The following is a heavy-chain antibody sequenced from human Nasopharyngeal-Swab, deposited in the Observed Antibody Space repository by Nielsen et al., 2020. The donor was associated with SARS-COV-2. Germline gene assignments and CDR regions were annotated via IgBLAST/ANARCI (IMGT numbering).Heavy chain of an antibody. V-gene: IGHV3-11*06. CDR3: ARDFHGNDV. J-gene: IGHJ4*02. CDR1: RFIFNDYL. D-gene: IGHD1-1*01. CDR2: ISSSSSYT. Sequence: GESLKISCVTSRFIFNDYLMSWIRQAPGKGLEWVSYISSSSSYTNYADSVKGRFTISRDNAKNSLYLQMNSLRAEDTAVYYCARDFHGNDVWGQGTLVTVSS.